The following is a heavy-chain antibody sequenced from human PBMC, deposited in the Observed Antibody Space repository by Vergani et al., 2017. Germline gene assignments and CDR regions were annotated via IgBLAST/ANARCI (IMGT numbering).Heavy chain of an antibody. CDR1: GGSISRNDYY. CDR3: ARDRGTVSPHADAFDI. CDR2: IYYSGSP. D-gene: IGHD1-7*01. Sequence: QPQLQESGPGLVKPSETLSLTCSVSGGSISRNDYYWGWIRQPPGKGLEWIASIYYSGSPYYNPSLKSRLIISVDTSKNQFSLKLSSVTAADTAVYYCARDRGTVSPHADAFDIWGQGTMVTVSS. J-gene: IGHJ3*02. V-gene: IGHV4-39*02.